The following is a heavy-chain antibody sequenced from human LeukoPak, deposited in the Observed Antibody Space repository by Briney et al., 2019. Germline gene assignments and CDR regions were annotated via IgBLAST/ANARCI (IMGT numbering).Heavy chain of an antibody. J-gene: IGHJ1*01. V-gene: IGHV3-20*04. CDR2: TNRNGART. D-gene: IGHD2-21*02. CDR1: GFTFDDYG. Sequence: GGSLRLSCAASGFTFDDYGMSWVRQAPGKGLEWVSGTNRNGARTGYADSVRGRFTISRDNAKNSLYLQMNSLRAEDTALYYCARDRGGDYLYFQHWGQGTLVTVSS. CDR3: ARDRGGDYLYFQH.